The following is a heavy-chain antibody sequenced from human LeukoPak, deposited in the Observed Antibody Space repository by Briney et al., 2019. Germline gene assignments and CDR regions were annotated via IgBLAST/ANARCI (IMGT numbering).Heavy chain of an antibody. CDR3: ATTTVSDLGRYTIFNY. J-gene: IGHJ4*02. V-gene: IGHV3-7*01. CDR1: GFIFKNYW. D-gene: IGHD4-17*01. Sequence: GGSLRLSCAASGFIFKNYWVSWVRQAPGKGLEWVANIQPDGSANYYVDSVKGRFTIFRDNADNSLYLQMNSLRDEDTAVYYCATTTVSDLGRYTIFNYWGQGTLLIVSS. CDR2: IQPDGSAN.